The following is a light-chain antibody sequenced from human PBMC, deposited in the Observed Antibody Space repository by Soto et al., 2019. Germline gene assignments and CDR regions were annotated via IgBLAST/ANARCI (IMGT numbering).Light chain of an antibody. J-gene: IGLJ1*01. V-gene: IGLV2-14*01. Sequence: QSALTQPASVSGSPGQSITISCTGTSSDFGGYNYVSWYQQHPGNAPKLMIYDVSNRSSGVSNRFSGSKSGNTASLTISGLQAEDEADYYCSSYTSSSTLGVFGTGTRSPS. CDR2: DVS. CDR3: SSYTSSSTLGV. CDR1: SSDFGGYNY.